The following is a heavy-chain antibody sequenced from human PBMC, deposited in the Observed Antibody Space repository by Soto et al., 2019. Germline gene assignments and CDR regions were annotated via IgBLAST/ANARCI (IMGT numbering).Heavy chain of an antibody. Sequence: GGSLRLSCAASGFTFSSYAMSWVRQAPGKGLEWVSAISGSGGSTYYADSVKGRFTISRDNSKNTLYLQMNSLSAEDTAVYYCAKPIGSVVPAAIYFDYWGQGTLVTVSS. J-gene: IGHJ4*02. D-gene: IGHD2-2*02. V-gene: IGHV3-23*01. CDR3: AKPIGSVVPAAIYFDY. CDR1: GFTFSSYA. CDR2: ISGSGGST.